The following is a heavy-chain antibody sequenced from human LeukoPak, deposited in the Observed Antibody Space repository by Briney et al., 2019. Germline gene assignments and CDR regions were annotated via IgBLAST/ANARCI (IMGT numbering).Heavy chain of an antibody. CDR1: GFTFSSYA. V-gene: IGHV3-23*01. Sequence: GGSLRLSCAASGFTFSSYAMSWVRQAPGKGLEWVSAISGSGGSTYYADSVKGRFTISRGNSKNTLYLQMNSLRAEDTAVYYCAKVGYCSSTSCYAGKSFDYWGQGTLVTVSS. J-gene: IGHJ4*02. D-gene: IGHD2-2*01. CDR3: AKVGYCSSTSCYAGKSFDY. CDR2: ISGSGGST.